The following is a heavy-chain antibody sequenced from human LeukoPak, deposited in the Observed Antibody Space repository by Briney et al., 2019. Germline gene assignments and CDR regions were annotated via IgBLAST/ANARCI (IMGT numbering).Heavy chain of an antibody. CDR1: GGTFSSYA. J-gene: IGHJ6*02. V-gene: IGHV1-69*04. Sequence: SVRVSCKASGGTFSSYAISWVRQAPGQGLGWMGRIIPIFGIANYAQKFQGRVTITADKSTSTAYMELSSLRSEDTAVYYCARDRLKAAMVDYYYGMDVWGQGTTVTVSS. D-gene: IGHD5-18*01. CDR2: IIPIFGIA. CDR3: ARDRLKAAMVDYYYGMDV.